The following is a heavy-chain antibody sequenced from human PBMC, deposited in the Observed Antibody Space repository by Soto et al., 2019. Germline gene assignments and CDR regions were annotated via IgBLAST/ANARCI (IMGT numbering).Heavy chain of an antibody. J-gene: IGHJ6*02. Sequence: ASVKVSCKASGYTFTSYAMHSVRQAPGQRXEWMGWINAGNGNTKYSQKLQGRVTITRDTSASTAYMELSSLRSEDTAVYYCARDSYYDFWSGYYTSYYYGMDVWGQGTTVTVSS. V-gene: IGHV1-3*01. CDR2: INAGNGNT. D-gene: IGHD3-3*01. CDR1: GYTFTSYA. CDR3: ARDSYYDFWSGYYTSYYYGMDV.